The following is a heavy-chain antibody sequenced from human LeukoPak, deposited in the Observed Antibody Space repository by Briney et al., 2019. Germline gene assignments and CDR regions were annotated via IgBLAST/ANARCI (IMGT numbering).Heavy chain of an antibody. V-gene: IGHV4-31*03. J-gene: IGHJ4*02. CDR1: GGSISSGGYY. D-gene: IGHD5-24*01. CDR3: ARSVEMATIPGY. Sequence: SGTLSLTCTVSGGSISSGGYYWSWIRQHPGKGLEWIGYIYYSGSTYYNPSLKSRVTISVDTSKNQFSLKLSSVTAADTAVYYCARSVEMATIPGYWGQGTLVTVSS. CDR2: IYYSGST.